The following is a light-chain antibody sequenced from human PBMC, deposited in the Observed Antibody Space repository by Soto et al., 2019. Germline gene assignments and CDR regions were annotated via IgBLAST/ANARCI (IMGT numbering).Light chain of an antibody. J-gene: IGKJ1*01. CDR3: HQRSSSPRP. CDR2: GAS. Sequence: IVLTQAPATLSLAPGETAIVAGRARQSGGSYLDCHQQKPGQAPRLLIYGASNRATGIPARFSGSGSGTDFNLTIPSLEHAHFEVYYCHQRSSSPRPFGQATKVHIQ. V-gene: IGKV3-11*01. CDR1: QSGGSY.